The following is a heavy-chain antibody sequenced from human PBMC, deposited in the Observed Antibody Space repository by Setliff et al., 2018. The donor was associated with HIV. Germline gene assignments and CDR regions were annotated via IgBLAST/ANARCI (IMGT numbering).Heavy chain of an antibody. D-gene: IGHD3-9*01. Sequence: SETLSLTCNVSGGPISGYYWSWVRQPPGKGLEWIGYIYYSGSTNYNPSLRSRVTISGDTSKNQVSLRLTSVTSADTALYYCARESQQYYDILTGFNYYYGMDVWGRGITVTVSS. CDR2: IYYSGST. CDR1: GGPISGYY. J-gene: IGHJ6*02. V-gene: IGHV4-59*01. CDR3: ARESQQYYDILTGFNYYYGMDV.